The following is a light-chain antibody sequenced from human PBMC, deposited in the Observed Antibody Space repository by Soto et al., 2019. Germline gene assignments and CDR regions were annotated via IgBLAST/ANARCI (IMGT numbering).Light chain of an antibody. CDR3: QLYNSYPIT. CDR1: QSISNY. J-gene: IGKJ5*01. CDR2: AAS. Sequence: DIQMTQSPSSLSASVGDRVTITCRASQSISNYLAWFQQKPGKAPKSLIYAASNLQSGVPSKFSGNGSGTDFTLTISSLQPEDFATYYCQLYNSYPITFGQGTRLEIK. V-gene: IGKV1-16*02.